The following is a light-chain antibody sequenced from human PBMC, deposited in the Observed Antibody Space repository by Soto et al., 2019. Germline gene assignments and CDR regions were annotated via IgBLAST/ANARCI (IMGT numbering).Light chain of an antibody. Sequence: IQVTQSPSTLAGSVGDRVTSTCVASQTISSWLAWYQQKPGKAPKLMIYKESTLKSGVQSRFSGSGSRKEFPLTISSLQPADFATPYYKHSNSYSDVFGQGKKV. V-gene: IGKV1-5*03. CDR2: KES. CDR1: QTISSW. CDR3: KHSNSYSDV. J-gene: IGKJ1*01.